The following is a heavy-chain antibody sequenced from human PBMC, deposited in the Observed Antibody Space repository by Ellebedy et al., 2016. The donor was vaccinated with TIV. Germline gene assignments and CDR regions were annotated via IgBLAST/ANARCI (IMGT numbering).Heavy chain of an antibody. V-gene: IGHV4-59*01. CDR3: ARVQNYYYGMDV. Sequence: SETLSLXXTVSGGSISSYYWSWIRQPPGKGLEWIGYIYYSGSTNYNPSLKSRVTISVDTSKNQFSPKLSSVTAADTAVYYCARVQNYYYGMDVWGQGTTVTVSS. CDR1: GGSISSYY. J-gene: IGHJ6*02. CDR2: IYYSGST.